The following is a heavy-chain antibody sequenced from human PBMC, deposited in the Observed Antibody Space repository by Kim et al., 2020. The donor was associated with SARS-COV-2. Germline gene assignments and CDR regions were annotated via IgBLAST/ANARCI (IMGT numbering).Heavy chain of an antibody. D-gene: IGHD6-13*01. CDR2: ISGSGGST. CDR3: AKGSSWYYYYGMDV. J-gene: IGHJ6*02. Sequence: GGSLRLSCAASGFIFSSYAMSWVRQAPGKGLEWVSGISGSGGSTDYADSVKGRFTIPRDNSKNTLYLQMNSLRAEDSAIYYCAKGSSWYYYYGMDVWGQGTTVTVSS. V-gene: IGHV3-23*01. CDR1: GFIFSSYA.